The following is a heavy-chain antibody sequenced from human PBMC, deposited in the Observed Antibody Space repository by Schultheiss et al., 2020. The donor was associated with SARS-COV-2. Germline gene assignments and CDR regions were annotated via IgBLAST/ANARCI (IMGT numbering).Heavy chain of an antibody. J-gene: IGHJ4*02. Sequence: GGSLRLSCAASGFTFSSYAMSWVRQAPGKGLEWVSAISGSGGSTYYADSVKGRFTISRDNSKNTLYLQMNSLRAEDTAVYYCAALGGGWYTIGYWGQGTLVTVSS. CDR3: AALGGGWYTIGY. V-gene: IGHV3-23*01. CDR2: ISGSGGST. D-gene: IGHD6-19*01. CDR1: GFTFSSYA.